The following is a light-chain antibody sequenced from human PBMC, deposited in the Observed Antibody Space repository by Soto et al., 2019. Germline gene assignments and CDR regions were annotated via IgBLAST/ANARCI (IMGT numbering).Light chain of an antibody. CDR3: QHYGTSVWT. CDR1: QSVSSSF. V-gene: IGKV3-20*01. J-gene: IGKJ1*01. Sequence: EIMLTQSPGTLSLSPGERATLSCRASQSVSSSFLAWYQQKPGQAPRLLIYGASSRATGIPDRFSGSGSGTVFTLTISRLEPEDFAIYLWQHYGTSVWTFGQGTKVEIK. CDR2: GAS.